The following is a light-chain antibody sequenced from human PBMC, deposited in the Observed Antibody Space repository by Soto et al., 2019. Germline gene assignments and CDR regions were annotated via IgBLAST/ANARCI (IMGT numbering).Light chain of an antibody. V-gene: IGKV1-39*01. Sequence: DIQLTQPAACLSAALDGRVTSRSRASQTIRKSVNWYQQKPETAPKLRIFGASSLQSGVPSRFSGSGSGTDFTVTISSLQPEAFATYYFQQSYSTPRTLGQGTKVDIK. CDR3: QQSYSTPRT. CDR2: GAS. J-gene: IGKJ1*01. CDR1: QTIRKS.